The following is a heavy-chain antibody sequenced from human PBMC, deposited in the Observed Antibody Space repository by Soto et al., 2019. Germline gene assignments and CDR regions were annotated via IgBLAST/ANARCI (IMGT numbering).Heavy chain of an antibody. V-gene: IGHV4-34*01. CDR1: GGSFSDYY. CDR3: ARQVVGLAVTQD. CDR2: FKHSGGT. Sequence: QVHLQQWGAGLLKPSETLSLTCGVYGGSFSDYYWSWIRQSPGKGREWIGEFKHSGGTNYSPSLTGRVTISADTSKKQLYLKLTSVTAADTAVYYCARQVVGLAVTQDWGQGTLVTVSS. D-gene: IGHD6-19*01. J-gene: IGHJ4*02.